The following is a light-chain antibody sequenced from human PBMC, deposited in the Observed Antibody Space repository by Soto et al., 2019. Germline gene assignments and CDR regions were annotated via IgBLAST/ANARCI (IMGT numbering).Light chain of an antibody. CDR3: SSYATSTV. Sequence: QSVLTQPASVSGSPGQSITISCTGTSSDIGVYNFVSWYQQHPGKAPKLMIYDVNLRPSGVSDRFSGSKSGNTASLTISGLQAEDEAQYYCSSYATSTVFGGGTKVTVL. V-gene: IGLV2-14*01. CDR1: SSDIGVYNF. J-gene: IGLJ2*01. CDR2: DVN.